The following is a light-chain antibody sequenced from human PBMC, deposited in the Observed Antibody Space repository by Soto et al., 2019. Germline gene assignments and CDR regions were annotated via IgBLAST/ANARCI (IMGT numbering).Light chain of an antibody. J-gene: IGKJ2*01. CDR3: QQYNSF. V-gene: IGKV1-5*03. CDR1: QSVNTW. Sequence: DIQMTQSPATLFVSVGDTVTITCRASQSVNTWLAWYQQKPGKAPKLLIYEVSTLESGVPARFSGSGSGTEFTLTISRLQPDDISTYYCQQYNSFFGQGTKLEIK. CDR2: EVS.